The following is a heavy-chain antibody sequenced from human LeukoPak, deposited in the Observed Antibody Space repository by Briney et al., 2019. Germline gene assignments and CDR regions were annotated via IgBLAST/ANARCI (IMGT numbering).Heavy chain of an antibody. Sequence: GGSLRLSCAASGFTFSSYAMNWVRQAPGKGLEWVSAISSSGISTYYADSVKGRFTISRDNSKNTLYLQMNSLRAEDTAVYYCAKASANYVDTDMGTFDYWGQGTLVTVSS. CDR2: ISSSGIST. J-gene: IGHJ4*02. V-gene: IGHV3-23*01. D-gene: IGHD5-18*01. CDR3: AKASANYVDTDMGTFDY. CDR1: GFTFSSYA.